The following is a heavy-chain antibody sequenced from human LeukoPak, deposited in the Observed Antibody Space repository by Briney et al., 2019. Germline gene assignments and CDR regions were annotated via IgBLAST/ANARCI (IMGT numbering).Heavy chain of an antibody. D-gene: IGHD1-26*01. V-gene: IGHV3-21*01. CDR1: GFTFSSYS. Sequence: GGSLRLSCAASGFTFSSYSKNWVRQAPGKGLEWVSSISSSSSYIYYADSVKGRFTISRDNSKNTLYLQMNSLRAEDTAVYFCARDYLVGANVEYYFDYWGQGTLVTVSS. CDR3: ARDYLVGANVEYYFDY. CDR2: ISSSSSYI. J-gene: IGHJ4*02.